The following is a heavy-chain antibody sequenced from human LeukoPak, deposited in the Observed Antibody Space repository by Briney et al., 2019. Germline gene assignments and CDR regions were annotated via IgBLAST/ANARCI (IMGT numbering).Heavy chain of an antibody. CDR2: IYYSGST. J-gene: IGHJ4*02. D-gene: IGHD3-3*01. CDR3: ARAVVLRFLEWLPDYFDY. V-gene: IGHV4-31*03. CDR1: GGSISSGGYY. Sequence: SQTLSLTCTVSGGSISSGGYYWSWIRQHPGKGLEWIGYIYYSGSTYYNPSLKSRVTISVDTSKNQFSLKLSSVTAADTAVYYCARAVVLRFLEWLPDYFDYWGQGTLVTASS.